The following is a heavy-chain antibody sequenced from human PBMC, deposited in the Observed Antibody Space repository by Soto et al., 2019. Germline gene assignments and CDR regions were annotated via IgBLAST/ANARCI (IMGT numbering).Heavy chain of an antibody. J-gene: IGHJ6*02. V-gene: IGHV3-23*01. Sequence: GGSLRLSCAASGFTFSSYAISWVRQAPGKGLEWVSAISVSGGSTYYADSVKGRFTISRDNSKNTLYLQMNSLRAEDTAVYYCAGGSSSSGTDYYYGMDVWGQGTTVTVSS. CDR1: GFTFSSYA. CDR2: ISVSGGST. CDR3: AGGSSSSGTDYYYGMDV. D-gene: IGHD6-6*01.